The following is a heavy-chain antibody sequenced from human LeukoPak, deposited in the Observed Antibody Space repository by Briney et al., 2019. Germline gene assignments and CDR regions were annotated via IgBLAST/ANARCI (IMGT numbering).Heavy chain of an antibody. V-gene: IGHV3-7*01. CDR1: GFTFSSYW. D-gene: IGHD3-22*01. Sequence: GGSLRLSCAASGFTFSSYWMSWVRQAPGKGPQWVAGINPDGSGEYYVDSVKGRFTISRDNAKNSLCLQVNSLRAEDTAVYYCARNSNYDTHDYWGQGTLVTVSS. CDR2: INPDGSGE. J-gene: IGHJ4*02. CDR3: ARNSNYDTHDY.